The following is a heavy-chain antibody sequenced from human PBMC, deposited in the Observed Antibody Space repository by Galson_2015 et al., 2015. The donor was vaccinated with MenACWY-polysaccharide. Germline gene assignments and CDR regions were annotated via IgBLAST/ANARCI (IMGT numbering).Heavy chain of an antibody. D-gene: IGHD2-15*01. Sequence: SLRLSCAASGIRFSGSGIHWDRQAPGKGLEWVAVIQYDGTNKVYADSVKGRFTISRDNSRNTLYLEMNSLRAEDTAVYYCAREGSRIVFHAFDTWGQGTMVTVSS. CDR3: AREGSRIVFHAFDT. J-gene: IGHJ3*02. V-gene: IGHV3-33*01. CDR1: GIRFSGSG. CDR2: IQYDGTNK.